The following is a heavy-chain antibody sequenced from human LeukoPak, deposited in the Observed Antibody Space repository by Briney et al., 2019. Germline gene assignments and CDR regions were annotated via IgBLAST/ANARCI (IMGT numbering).Heavy chain of an antibody. Sequence: KSSETLSLTCTVSGGSISSGDYYWSWIRQPPGKGLEWIGYIYYSGSTYYNPSLKSRVTISVDTSKNQFSLKLSSVTAADTAVYYCASRYDYSNYIDYWGQGTLVTVSS. J-gene: IGHJ4*02. V-gene: IGHV4-30-4*01. CDR3: ASRYDYSNYIDY. CDR2: IYYSGST. CDR1: GGSISSGDYY. D-gene: IGHD4-11*01.